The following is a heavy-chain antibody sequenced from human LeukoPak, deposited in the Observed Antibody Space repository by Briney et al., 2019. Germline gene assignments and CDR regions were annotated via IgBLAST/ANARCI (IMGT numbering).Heavy chain of an antibody. V-gene: IGHV1-8*03. Sequence: ASVKVSCKASGYTFTSYDINWVRQATGQGLEWMGWMNPNSGNTGYAQEFQGRVTITRNTSISTAYMELCSLRSEDTAVYYCARARANSDFDYWGQGTLVTVSS. CDR3: ARARANSDFDY. D-gene: IGHD1-26*01. CDR2: MNPNSGNT. CDR1: GYTFTSYD. J-gene: IGHJ4*02.